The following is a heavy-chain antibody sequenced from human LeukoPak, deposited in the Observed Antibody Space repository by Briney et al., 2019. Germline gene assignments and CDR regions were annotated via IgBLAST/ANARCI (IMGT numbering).Heavy chain of an antibody. CDR1: GFTFSTYA. Sequence: GGSLRLSCAASGFTFSTYAIHWVRQAPGKGLEWVAVISYDGSNKFYADSVKGRFTISRDSSKDTLHLQMNSLRTEDTAVYYCARDACSSASCYEYYFDNWGQGTLVTVSS. CDR2: ISYDGSNK. V-gene: IGHV3-30*04. CDR3: ARDACSSASCYEYYFDN. J-gene: IGHJ4*02. D-gene: IGHD2-2*01.